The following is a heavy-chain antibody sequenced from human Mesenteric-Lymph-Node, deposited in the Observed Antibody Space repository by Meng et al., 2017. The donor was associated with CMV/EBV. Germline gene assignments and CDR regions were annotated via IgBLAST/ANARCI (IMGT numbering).Heavy chain of an antibody. D-gene: IGHD6-13*01. CDR1: GFTFSSYD. J-gene: IGHJ4*02. CDR3: ARDPSNIAIYGRDGNAGN. CDR2: IGTAGDT. Sequence: LSLTCAASGFTFSSYDMHWVRQATGKGLEWVSPIGTAGDTYYPGSVKGRFTISRDDSKNTLALQMNSLTFDDTAVYYCARDPSNIAIYGRDGNAGNWGQGTLVTVSS. V-gene: IGHV3-13*01.